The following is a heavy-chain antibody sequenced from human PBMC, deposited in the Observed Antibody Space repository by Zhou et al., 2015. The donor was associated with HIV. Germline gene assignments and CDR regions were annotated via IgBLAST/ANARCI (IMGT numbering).Heavy chain of an antibody. Sequence: QVQLVQSGAEVKKPGSSVKVSCKASGGTFSSYAISWVRQAPGQGLEWMGGIIPIFGTANYAQKFQGRVTITADESTSTAYMELSSLRSEDTAVYYCARGRDRIVVVPAAMGNWFDPWGQGTLVTVSS. CDR3: ARGRDRIVVVPAAMGNWFDP. J-gene: IGHJ5*02. CDR1: GGTFSSYA. V-gene: IGHV1-69*12. CDR2: IIPIFGTA. D-gene: IGHD2-2*01.